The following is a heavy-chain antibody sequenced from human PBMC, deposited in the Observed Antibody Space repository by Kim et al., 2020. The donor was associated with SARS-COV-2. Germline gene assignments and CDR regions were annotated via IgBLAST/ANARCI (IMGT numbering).Heavy chain of an antibody. Sequence: SETLSLTCAVYYGSFSGYYWTWIRQAPGKGLEWIGEINDSGRLNYNPSIKSRVTMSVDTSKNQFSLKVSSVTAADTAVYYCVRGIAVSGPGYFDLWGRGTLVTVSS. CDR2: INDSGRL. CDR1: YGSFSGYY. J-gene: IGHJ2*01. V-gene: IGHV4-34*01. CDR3: VRGIAVSGPGYFDL. D-gene: IGHD6-19*01.